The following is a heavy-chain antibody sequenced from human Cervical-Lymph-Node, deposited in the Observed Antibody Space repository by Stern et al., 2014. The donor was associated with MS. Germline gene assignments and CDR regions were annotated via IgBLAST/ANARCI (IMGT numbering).Heavy chain of an antibody. Sequence: VQLVESGGGLVQPGRSLRLSCAASGFTFDDYAMHWVRQAPGKGLEWVSGISWNSGSIGYADSVKGRFTISRDNAKNSLYLQMNSLRAEDTALYYCAKDTRTGYSYGYVDYWGQGTLVTVSS. V-gene: IGHV3-9*01. J-gene: IGHJ4*02. CDR2: ISWNSGSI. CDR1: GFTFDDYA. D-gene: IGHD5-18*01. CDR3: AKDTRTGYSYGYVDY.